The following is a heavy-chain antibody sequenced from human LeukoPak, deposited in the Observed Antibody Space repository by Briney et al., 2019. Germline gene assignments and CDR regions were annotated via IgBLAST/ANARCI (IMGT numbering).Heavy chain of an antibody. CDR1: GDSVSSNSVT. D-gene: IGHD2-2*01. CDR2: TYYRSTWYN. Sequence: SQTLSLTCAISGDSVSSNSVTWNWIRQSPSRGLEWLGRTYYRSTWYNDYAVSVRGRITVNPDTSKNQFSLHLNSVTPEDTAVYYCARRLTQYDCFDPLGQGILLTVSS. J-gene: IGHJ5*02. V-gene: IGHV6-1*01. CDR3: ARRLTQYDCFDP.